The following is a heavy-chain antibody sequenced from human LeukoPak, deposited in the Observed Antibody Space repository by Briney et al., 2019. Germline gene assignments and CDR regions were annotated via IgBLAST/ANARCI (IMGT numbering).Heavy chain of an antibody. CDR3: ERNPDY. J-gene: IGHJ4*02. V-gene: IGHV3-48*04. CDR1: GFTFSSYS. CDR2: ISSSRSTI. Sequence: GGSLRLACAASGFTFSSYSMNWVRQAPGKGLEWVSYISSSRSTIYYSDSVKGLFTIARDNAKNARYLHMNSLTAEDTAVYYCERNPDYWGQGTMVTVSS.